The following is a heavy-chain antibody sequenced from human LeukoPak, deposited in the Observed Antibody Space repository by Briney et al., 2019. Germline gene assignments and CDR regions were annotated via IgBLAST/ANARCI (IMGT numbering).Heavy chain of an antibody. Sequence: PSETLSLTCTVSGGSISSSSYYWGWIRQPPGKGLEWIGSIYYSGSTYYNPSLRSRVTISVDTSKNQFSLNLTSVTAADTAVYYCARIHCSSTTCYFPNWFDPWGQGTLVTVSS. D-gene: IGHD2-2*01. CDR1: GGSISSSSYY. CDR2: IYYSGST. V-gene: IGHV4-39*01. CDR3: ARIHCSSTTCYFPNWFDP. J-gene: IGHJ5*02.